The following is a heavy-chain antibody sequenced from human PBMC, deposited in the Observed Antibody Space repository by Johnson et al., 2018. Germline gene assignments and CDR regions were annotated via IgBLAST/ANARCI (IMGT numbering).Heavy chain of an antibody. D-gene: IGHD5-18*01. Sequence: QVQLQESGPGLVKPSETLSLICAVSGVSISSYYWSLIRQPPGKGLEWIGYIHYSGSTNYNPSLKGRVTISVDTSRNQFSLKLSSVTAAATAVYYCAGWGYLDAFDICGQGTMVIVSS. V-gene: IGHV4-59*01. J-gene: IGHJ3*02. CDR3: AGWGYLDAFDI. CDR2: IHYSGST. CDR1: GVSISSYY.